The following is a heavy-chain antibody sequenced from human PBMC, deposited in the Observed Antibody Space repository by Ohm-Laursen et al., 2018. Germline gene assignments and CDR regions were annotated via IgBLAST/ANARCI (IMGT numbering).Heavy chain of an antibody. J-gene: IGHJ4*02. V-gene: IGHV1-46*01. CDR2: INPSGGGT. CDR1: GYTFTSYY. Sequence: VASVKVSCKASGYTFTSYYMHWVRQAPGQGLEWMGIINPSGGGTSYAQNFQGRVTMTRDTSTSTVYMELSSLRSDDTAVYYCARGDHSVTSLDYWGQGTLVTVSS. CDR3: ARGDHSVTSLDY. D-gene: IGHD4-17*01.